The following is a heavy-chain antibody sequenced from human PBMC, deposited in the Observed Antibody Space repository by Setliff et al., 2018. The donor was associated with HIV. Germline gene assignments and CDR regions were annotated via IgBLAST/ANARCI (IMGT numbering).Heavy chain of an antibody. Sequence: TCTVSGGSISSGGYYWSWIRQHPGKGLEWIAYIYYSGSTYYNPSLQSRVTISVDTSKNQFSLKVTSVTAADTAVYYCARALGIGSAYFQHWGLGTLVTVSS. CDR3: ARALGIGSAYFQH. CDR2: IYYSGST. CDR1: GGSISSGGYY. V-gene: IGHV4-31*03. J-gene: IGHJ1*01. D-gene: IGHD6-19*01.